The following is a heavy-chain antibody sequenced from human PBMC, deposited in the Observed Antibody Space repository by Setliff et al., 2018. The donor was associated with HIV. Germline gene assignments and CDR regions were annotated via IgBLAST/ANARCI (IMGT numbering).Heavy chain of an antibody. CDR3: APMAAAYYDESGGP. V-gene: IGHV3-21*06. Sequence: TSETLSLTCTVSGASISRGNYYWTWIRQRPGKGLEWVSGINSRGTYIYYADSVKGRFIISRDNDKNLVYLQMNTLRADDTAVYYCAPMAAAYYDESGGPWGQGTMVTVSS. J-gene: IGHJ3*01. CDR1: GASISRGNYY. D-gene: IGHD3-22*01. CDR2: INSRGTYI.